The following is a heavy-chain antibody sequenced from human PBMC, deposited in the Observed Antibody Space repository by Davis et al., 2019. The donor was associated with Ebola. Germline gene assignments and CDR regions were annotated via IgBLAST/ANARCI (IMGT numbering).Heavy chain of an antibody. V-gene: IGHV1-69*10. D-gene: IGHD2-15*01. J-gene: IGHJ6*03. CDR2: IIPILGIA. CDR3: ARGVVHLGSGYYYMDV. CDR1: GGTFSSYA. Sequence: SVKVSCKASGGTFSSYAISWARQAPGQGLEWMGGIIPILGIANYAQKFQGRVTITADKSTSTAYMELSSLRSEDTAVYYCARGVVHLGSGYYYMDVWGKGTTVTVSS.